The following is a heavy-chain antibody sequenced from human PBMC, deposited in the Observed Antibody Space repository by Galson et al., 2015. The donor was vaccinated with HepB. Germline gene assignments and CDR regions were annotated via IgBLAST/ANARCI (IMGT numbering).Heavy chain of an antibody. D-gene: IGHD6-13*01. CDR3: ARRILEADATDRWFDS. J-gene: IGHJ5*01. V-gene: IGHV3-74*01. Sequence: SLRLSCAASGFTFSNYWMHWVRQVPGKGLVWVSRINTDGSKIAYADSVKGRFTISRDNSKNTLFLQMNSLSADDTAVYYCARRILEADATDRWFDSWGQGTLVTVSS. CDR2: INTDGSKI. CDR1: GFTFSNYW.